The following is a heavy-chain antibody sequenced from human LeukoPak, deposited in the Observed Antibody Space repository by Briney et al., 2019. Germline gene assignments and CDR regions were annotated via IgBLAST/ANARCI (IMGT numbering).Heavy chain of an antibody. V-gene: IGHV3-23*01. Sequence: GGSLRLSCAASGLTFSRYAMSWVRQAPGKGLEWVSAISASGGSTYYVDSVKGRFTIARDNSKNTVYLQMNSPRAEDMAVYYCAREEWYYFDYWGQGTLVTVSS. CDR2: ISASGGST. D-gene: IGHD3-3*01. CDR1: GLTFSRYA. CDR3: AREEWYYFDY. J-gene: IGHJ4*02.